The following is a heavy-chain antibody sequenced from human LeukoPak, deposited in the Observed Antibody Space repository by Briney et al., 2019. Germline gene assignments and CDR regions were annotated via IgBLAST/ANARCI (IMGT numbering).Heavy chain of an antibody. CDR2: IYYSGST. J-gene: IGHJ5*02. CDR3: ARETVGSDYYGSGSWLHLYNWFDP. CDR1: GGSISNSY. V-gene: IGHV4-59*01. D-gene: IGHD3-10*01. Sequence: SETLSLTCTVSGGSISNSYWSWIRQPPGKGLEWIGYIYYSGSTNYNPSLKSRVTISVDTSKNQFSLKLSSVTAADTAVYYCARETVGSDYYGSGSWLHLYNWFDPWGQGTLVTVSS.